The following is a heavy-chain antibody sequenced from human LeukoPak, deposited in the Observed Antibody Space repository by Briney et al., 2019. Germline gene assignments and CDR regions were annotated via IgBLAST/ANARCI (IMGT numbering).Heavy chain of an antibody. CDR3: AKDRVRYSSSWYQFDY. CDR2: VSDGGGTT. D-gene: IGHD6-13*01. CDR1: GFTFSSYA. Sequence: PGGSLRLSCAASGFTFSSYAMSWVRQAPGKGLEWVSTVSDGGGTTYYADSVKGRFTISRDNSKNTLYLQMNSLRAEDTAVYYCAKDRVRYSSSWYQFDYWGQGTLVTVSS. V-gene: IGHV3-23*01. J-gene: IGHJ4*02.